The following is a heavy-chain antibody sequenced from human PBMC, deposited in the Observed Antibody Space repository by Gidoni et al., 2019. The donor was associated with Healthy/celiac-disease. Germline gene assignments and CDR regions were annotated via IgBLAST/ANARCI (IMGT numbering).Heavy chain of an antibody. D-gene: IGHD3-3*01. CDR3: ARGTYYDFWSGYYYYYYYMDV. J-gene: IGHJ6*03. CDR1: GYTFPSYA. Sequence: QVQLVQSGAEVKKPGASVKVSCKASGYTFPSYAITWVRQATGQGLEWMGWMNPNSGNTGYAQKVQGRVTMTSNTSISTAYMELSSLRSEDTAVYYCARGTYYDFWSGYYYYYYYMDVWGKGTTVTVSS. CDR2: MNPNSGNT. V-gene: IGHV1-8*01.